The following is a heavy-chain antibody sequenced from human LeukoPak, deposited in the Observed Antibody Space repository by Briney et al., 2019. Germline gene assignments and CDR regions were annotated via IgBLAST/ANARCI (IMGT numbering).Heavy chain of an antibody. CDR3: ILVTTGDY. Sequence: ASVKVSCKTSGYTFTDYYMHWVRQAPGQGLEWMGRINLRSGGTNYAQKFQGRVTVTRDTSISTVYMELSRLRSDDTAVYYCILVTTGDYWGQGTLVTVSS. J-gene: IGHJ4*02. CDR2: INLRSGGT. CDR1: GYTFTDYY. V-gene: IGHV1-2*06. D-gene: IGHD2-8*02.